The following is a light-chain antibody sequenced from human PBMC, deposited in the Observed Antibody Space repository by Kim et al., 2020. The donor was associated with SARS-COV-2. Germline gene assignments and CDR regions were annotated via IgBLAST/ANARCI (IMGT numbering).Light chain of an antibody. CDR1: QSIGSW. CDR2: KAS. CDR3: QQYNSYPLT. V-gene: IGKV1-5*03. J-gene: IGKJ4*01. Sequence: ASVGDKGTITCRASQSIGSWLAWYQQRPGEAPYLRIYKASSLESGVPSRFSGSGSGTEFTLTISSLQPGDSASYYCQQYNSYPLTFGGGTKVDIK.